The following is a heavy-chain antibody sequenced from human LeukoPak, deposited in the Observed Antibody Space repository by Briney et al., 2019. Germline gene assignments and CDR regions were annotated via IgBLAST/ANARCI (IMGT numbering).Heavy chain of an antibody. D-gene: IGHD2-2*01. V-gene: IGHV4-59*08. Sequence: KTSETLSLTCTVSGGSISSYYWSWIRQPPGKGLEWIGYIYYSGSTNYNPSLKSRVTISVDTSKNQFSLKLSSVTAADTAVYYCARLDGYCSSTSCSGAFDIWGQGTMVTVSS. CDR2: IYYSGST. CDR1: GGSISSYY. J-gene: IGHJ3*02. CDR3: ARLDGYCSSTSCSGAFDI.